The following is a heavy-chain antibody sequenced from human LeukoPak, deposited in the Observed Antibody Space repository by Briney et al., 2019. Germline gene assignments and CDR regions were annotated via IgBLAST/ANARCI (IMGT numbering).Heavy chain of an antibody. V-gene: IGHV1-24*01. CDR2: FDPEDGET. Sequence: ASVKVSCKVSGYTLTELSMHWVRQAPGKGLEWMGGFDPEDGETIYAQKFQGRVTMTEDTSTDTAYMELSSLRSVDTAVYYCARSEYCSGGSCYPFDYWGQGTLVTVSS. CDR1: GYTLTELS. J-gene: IGHJ4*02. CDR3: ARSEYCSGGSCYPFDY. D-gene: IGHD2-15*01.